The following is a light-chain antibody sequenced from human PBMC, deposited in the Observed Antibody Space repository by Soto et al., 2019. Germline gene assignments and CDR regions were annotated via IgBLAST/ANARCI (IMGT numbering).Light chain of an antibody. Sequence: DTVMTQSPVTLSGSPGERVTLSCRASQGIISNLAWYQQKRGQAPRVLIYGASTRATSVPDRFSGSGSGTEFTLTITSLQSEDSAIYYCQQYYDWPRTFGQGTKVDIK. CDR2: GAS. V-gene: IGKV3-15*01. J-gene: IGKJ1*01. CDR1: QGIISN. CDR3: QQYYDWPRT.